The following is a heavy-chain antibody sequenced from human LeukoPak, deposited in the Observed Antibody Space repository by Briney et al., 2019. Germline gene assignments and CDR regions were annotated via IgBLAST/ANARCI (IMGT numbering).Heavy chain of an antibody. Sequence: GESLKISCKGSGYSFTSYWIGWVRQMPGKGLEWMGIIYPGDFRTIYSPSFQGRVTISADQSITTPYLQWDTLKASDTAMYYCARGIPRRGPFDYWGQGTLVTVSS. V-gene: IGHV5-51*01. CDR2: IYPGDFRT. D-gene: IGHD5-24*01. CDR3: ARGIPRRGPFDY. CDR1: GYSFTSYW. J-gene: IGHJ4*02.